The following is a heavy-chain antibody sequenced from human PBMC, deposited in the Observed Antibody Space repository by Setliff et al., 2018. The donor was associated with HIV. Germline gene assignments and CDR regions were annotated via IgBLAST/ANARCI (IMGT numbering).Heavy chain of an antibody. D-gene: IGHD3-22*01. CDR1: GFTFSSYS. V-gene: IGHV3-48*01. J-gene: IGHJ5*02. CDR3: ARQTYYYDNSGHNWFDP. Sequence: GSLRLSCAASGFTFSSYSMNWVRQAPGKGLEWVSYISSSSSTIYYADSVKGRFTISRDNAKNSLYLQMNSLRAEDTAVYYCARQTYYYDNSGHNWFDPWGQGTLVTVSS. CDR2: ISSSSSTI.